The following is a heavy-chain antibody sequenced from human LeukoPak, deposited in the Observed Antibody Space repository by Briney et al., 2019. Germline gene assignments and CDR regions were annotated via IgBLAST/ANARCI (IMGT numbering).Heavy chain of an antibody. J-gene: IGHJ4*02. V-gene: IGHV4-34*01. Sequence: SETLSLTCAVYGGSFSGYYWSWIRQPPRKGLEWIGEINHSGSTNYNPSLKSRVTISVDTSKNQFSLKLSSVTAADTAVYYCAIVSGYDYTDYWGQETLDTVSS. CDR1: GGSFSGYY. CDR2: INHSGST. CDR3: AIVSGYDYTDY. D-gene: IGHD5-12*01.